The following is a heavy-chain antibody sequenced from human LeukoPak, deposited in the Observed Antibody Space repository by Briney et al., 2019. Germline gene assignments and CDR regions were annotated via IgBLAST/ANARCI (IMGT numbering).Heavy chain of an antibody. Sequence: AASVTVSFTASGYTFTSYYMHWVRQAPGQGLEWMGIINPSGGSTSYAQKFQGRVTMTRDMSTSTVYMELSSLRSEDTAVYYCARGASSSWRDNWFDPWGQGTLVTVSS. CDR3: ARGASSSWRDNWFDP. J-gene: IGHJ5*02. V-gene: IGHV1-46*01. CDR2: INPSGGST. CDR1: GYTFTSYY. D-gene: IGHD6-13*01.